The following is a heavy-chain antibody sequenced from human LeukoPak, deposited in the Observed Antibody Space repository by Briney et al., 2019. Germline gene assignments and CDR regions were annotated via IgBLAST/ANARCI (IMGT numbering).Heavy chain of an antibody. D-gene: IGHD3-10*01. CDR3: ARVPYYYGSGSDYYFDY. CDR2: IYTSGST. Sequence: SQTLSLTCTVSGGSIGSGSYYWSWIRQPAGKGLEWIGRIYTSGSTNYNPSLKSRVTISVDTSKNQFSLKLSSVTAADTAVYYCARVPYYYGSGSDYYFDYWGQGTLVTVSS. V-gene: IGHV4-61*02. CDR1: GGSIGSGSYY. J-gene: IGHJ4*02.